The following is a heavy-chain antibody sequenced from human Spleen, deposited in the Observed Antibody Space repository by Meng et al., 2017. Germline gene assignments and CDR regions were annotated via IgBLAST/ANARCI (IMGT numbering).Heavy chain of an antibody. J-gene: IGHJ4*02. Sequence: QGQPHHWGAGQLKPSETLSLTCVVAGGTYSDYHWSWIRQPPGKGLEWIGEINHSGSTNYNPSLESRATISVDTSQNNLSLKLSSVTAADSAVYYCARGPTTMAHDFDYWGQGTLVTVSS. CDR2: INHSGST. CDR3: ARGPTTMAHDFDY. V-gene: IGHV4-34*01. D-gene: IGHD4-11*01. CDR1: GGTYSDYH.